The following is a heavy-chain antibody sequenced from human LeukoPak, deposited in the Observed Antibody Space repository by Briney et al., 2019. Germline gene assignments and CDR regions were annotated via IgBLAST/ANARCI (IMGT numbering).Heavy chain of an antibody. V-gene: IGHV3-15*01. CDR3: STWDSGL. J-gene: IGHJ4*02. CDR1: GLTSIDAG. D-gene: IGHD1-26*01. CDR2: IKSKFYGGTT. Sequence: GGPLRPPGAAPGLTSIDAGISGSAKPPAKGLEWVGRIKSKFYGGTTDYAEPVKGRFTISRDDSTNTLYLQMTGLKTEDTAVYYCSTWDSGLWGQGTLVTVSS.